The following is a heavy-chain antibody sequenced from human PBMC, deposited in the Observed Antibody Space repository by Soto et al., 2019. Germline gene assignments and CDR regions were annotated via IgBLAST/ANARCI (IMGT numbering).Heavy chain of an antibody. V-gene: IGHV1-8*02. CDR2: MNPNSGNT. D-gene: IGHD6-6*01. CDR3: ARNGRIAARGGYNWFDP. Sequence: ASVKVSCKASGHIFTRYYMHWVRQSTGQGLEWMGWMNPNSGNTGYAQKFQGRVTMTRNTSISTAYMELSSLRSEDTAVYYCARNGRIAARGGYNWFDPWGQGTLVTVSS. J-gene: IGHJ5*02. CDR1: GHIFTRYY.